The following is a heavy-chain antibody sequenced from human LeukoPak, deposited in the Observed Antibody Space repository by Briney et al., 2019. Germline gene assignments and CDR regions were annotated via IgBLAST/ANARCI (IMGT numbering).Heavy chain of an antibody. V-gene: IGHV1-69*13. CDR2: IIPIFGTA. CDR3: ATPDYDSSGYPKGTFDY. CDR1: GGTFSSYA. J-gene: IGHJ4*02. D-gene: IGHD3-22*01. Sequence: SVKVSCKASGGTFSSYAISWVRQAPGQGLEWMGGIIPIFGTANYALKFQGRVTITADESTSTAYMELSSLRSEDTAVYYCATPDYDSSGYPKGTFDYWGQGALVTVSS.